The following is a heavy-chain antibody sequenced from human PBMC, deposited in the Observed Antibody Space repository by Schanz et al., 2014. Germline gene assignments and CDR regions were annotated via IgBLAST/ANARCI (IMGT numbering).Heavy chain of an antibody. CDR3: ARDSNGDDGYRFWFDS. CDR1: GFTFSSHW. CDR2: INSVGSNT. D-gene: IGHD4-17*01. V-gene: IGHV3-74*01. J-gene: IGHJ5*01. Sequence: EVQLVESGGGLVQPGKSLRLSCAASGFTFSSHWMYWVRQDPGKGLVWVARINSVGSNTDYADSVTGRFTISRDNAKNSLFLQLNSLRADDTAVYYCARDSNGDDGYRFWFDSWGQGTLVTVSS.